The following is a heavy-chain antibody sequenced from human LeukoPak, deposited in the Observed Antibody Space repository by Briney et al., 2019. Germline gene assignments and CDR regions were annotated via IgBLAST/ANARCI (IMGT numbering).Heavy chain of an antibody. Sequence: PGGSLRLSCAASGFTFSSYAMSWVRQAPGKGLEWVSAISGSGGSTYYADSVKGRFTISRDNSKNTLYLQMNSLRAEDTAVYYCAKGPLLWFRGRSGDYWGQGTLVTVSS. CDR1: GFTFSSYA. J-gene: IGHJ4*02. CDR3: AKGPLLWFRGRSGDY. CDR2: ISGSGGST. V-gene: IGHV3-23*01. D-gene: IGHD3-10*01.